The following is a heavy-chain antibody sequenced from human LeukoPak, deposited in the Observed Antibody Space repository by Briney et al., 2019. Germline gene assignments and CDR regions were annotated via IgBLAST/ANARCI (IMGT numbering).Heavy chain of an antibody. D-gene: IGHD6-13*01. CDR2: ISSSGDTT. CDR3: ARAAAGRFDY. Sequence: GGSLRLSCAASGFTFDTYAMSWVRQAPGKGLEWVSAISSSGDTTYYADSVKGRFTISRDNSKNTLYLQMNSLRAEDTAVYYCARAAAGRFDYWGQGTLVTVSS. J-gene: IGHJ4*02. CDR1: GFTFDTYA. V-gene: IGHV3-23*01.